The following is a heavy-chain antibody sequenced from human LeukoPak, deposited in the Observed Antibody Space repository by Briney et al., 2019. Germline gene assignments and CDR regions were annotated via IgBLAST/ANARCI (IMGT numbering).Heavy chain of an antibody. J-gene: IGHJ6*03. CDR3: ARETRGMVRGVIIRHYYYYMDV. Sequence: PSETLSLTCTVSGGSISSGSYYWSWIRQPAGKGLEWIGRIYTSGSTNYNPSLKSRVTISVDTSKNQFSLKLSSVTAADTAVYYCARETRGMVRGVIIRHYYYYMDVWGKGTTVTISS. CDR1: GGSISSGSYY. V-gene: IGHV4-61*02. D-gene: IGHD3-10*01. CDR2: IYTSGST.